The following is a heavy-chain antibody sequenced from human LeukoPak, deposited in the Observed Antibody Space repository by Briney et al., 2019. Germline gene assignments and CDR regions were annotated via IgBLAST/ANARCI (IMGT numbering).Heavy chain of an antibody. CDR1: GFNVSTNY. V-gene: IGHV3-66*01. J-gene: IGHJ6*03. CDR2: IYGGGGT. CDR3: AKGGQIAAAYYMDV. Sequence: GGSLRLSCAASGFNVSTNYMSWARQAPGKGLEWVSIIYGGGGTYYAHSVKGRFTISRDNSKNTVFLQMNSLRAEDTAVYYCAKGGQIAAAYYMDVWGKGTTVTVSS. D-gene: IGHD6-13*01.